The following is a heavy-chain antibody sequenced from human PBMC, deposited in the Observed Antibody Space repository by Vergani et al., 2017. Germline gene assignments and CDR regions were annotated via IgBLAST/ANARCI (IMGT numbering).Heavy chain of an antibody. V-gene: IGHV3-23*01. CDR3: ARERSPSYYDFWSGPGGGMDV. CDR2: ISGSGGST. D-gene: IGHD3-3*01. Sequence: EVQLLESGGGLVQPGGSLRLSCAASGFTFSSYAMSWVRQAPGKGLEWVSAISGSGGSTYYADSVKGRFTISRDNSKNTLYLQMNSLRAEDTAVYYCARERSPSYYDFWSGPGGGMDVWGQGTTVTVSS. CDR1: GFTFSSYA. J-gene: IGHJ6*02.